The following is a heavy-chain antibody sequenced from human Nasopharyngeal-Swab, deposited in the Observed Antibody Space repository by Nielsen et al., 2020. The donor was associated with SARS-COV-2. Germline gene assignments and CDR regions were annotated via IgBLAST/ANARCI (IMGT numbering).Heavy chain of an antibody. CDR3: ARRETIVGSFDY. Sequence: SETLSLTCTVSGGSISSYYWSWIRQPAGKGLEWIGRIYTSGSTNYNPSLKGRVTISVDTSKNQFSLKLNSVTAADTAVYYCARRETIVGSFDYWGQGTLVTVSS. D-gene: IGHD1-26*01. CDR1: GGSISSYY. CDR2: IYTSGST. J-gene: IGHJ4*02. V-gene: IGHV4-4*07.